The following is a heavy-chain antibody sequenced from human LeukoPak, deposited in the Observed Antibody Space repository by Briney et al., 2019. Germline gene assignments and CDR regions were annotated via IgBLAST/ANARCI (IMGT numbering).Heavy chain of an antibody. V-gene: IGHV7-4-1*02. CDR1: GYIFTSYA. CDR2: INTNTGNP. J-gene: IGHJ4*02. D-gene: IGHD3-9*01. CDR3: ARDWAYSTILTGPGFDY. Sequence: GASVKVSCKASGYIFTSYAMNWVRQAPGQGLEWMGWINTNTGNPTYAQGFTGRFVFSWDTSVSTAYLQISSLKAEDTAVYYCARDWAYSTILTGPGFDYWGQGTLVTVSS.